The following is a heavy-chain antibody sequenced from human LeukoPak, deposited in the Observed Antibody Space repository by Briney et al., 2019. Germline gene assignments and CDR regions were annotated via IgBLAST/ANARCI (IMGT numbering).Heavy chain of an antibody. D-gene: IGHD1-26*01. V-gene: IGHV3-30-3*01. CDR2: ISYDGSNK. J-gene: IGHJ4*02. CDR3: ARDKLSGSYPLYYFDY. CDR1: GFTFSSYA. Sequence: PGGSLRLSCAASGFTFSSYAMHWVRQAPGKGLEWVAVISYDGSNKYYADSVKGRFTISRDNSKNTLYLQMNSLRAEDTAVYYCARDKLSGSYPLYYFDYWGQGTLVTVSS.